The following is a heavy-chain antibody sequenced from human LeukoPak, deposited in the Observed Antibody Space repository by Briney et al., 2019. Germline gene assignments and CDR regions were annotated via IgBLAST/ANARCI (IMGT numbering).Heavy chain of an antibody. CDR1: GISSDDYG. V-gene: IGHV3-20*04. CDR3: ARDLSSTWYSLAY. CDR2: INWDGGAT. D-gene: IGHD2-2*01. J-gene: IGHJ4*02. Sequence: GGSLRLSCEASGISSDDYGMSWVRQAPGKGLEWVSGINWDGGATSYADSVEGRFTISRDNANNFLYLQMNSLRAEDTAFYYCARDLSSTWYSLAYWGQGTLVTVSS.